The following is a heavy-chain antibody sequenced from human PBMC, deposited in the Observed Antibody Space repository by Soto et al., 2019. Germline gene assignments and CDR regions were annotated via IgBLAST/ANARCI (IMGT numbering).Heavy chain of an antibody. CDR1: GFTFSDYY. J-gene: IGHJ6*02. CDR2: ISSSGSTI. CDR3: ARAGVLRFLEWLLDGMDV. Sequence: GGSLRLSCAASGFTFSDYYMSWIRQAPGKGLEWVSYISSSGSTIYYADSVKGRFTISRDNAKNSLYLQMNSLRAEDTAVYYCARAGVLRFLEWLLDGMDVWGQGTTVTVAS. V-gene: IGHV3-11*01. D-gene: IGHD3-3*01.